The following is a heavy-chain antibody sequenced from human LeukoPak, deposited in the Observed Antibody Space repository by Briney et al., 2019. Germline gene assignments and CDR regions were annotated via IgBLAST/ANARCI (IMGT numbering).Heavy chain of an antibody. D-gene: IGHD3-10*01. J-gene: IGHJ4*02. CDR1: GGSFSGYY. V-gene: IGHV4-34*01. Sequence: SETLSLTCAVYGGSFSGYYWIWIRQPPGKGLEWIGEINHSGTTNCNPSLKSRVTISVDTSKNQFSLKLSSVTAADTAVYYCERSPEIGDYSGSPLARYYFDFWGQGALVTVSS. CDR2: INHSGTT. CDR3: ERSPEIGDYSGSPLARYYFDF.